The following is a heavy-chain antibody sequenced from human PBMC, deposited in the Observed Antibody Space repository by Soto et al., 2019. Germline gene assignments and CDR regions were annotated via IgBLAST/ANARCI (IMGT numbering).Heavy chain of an antibody. D-gene: IGHD6-6*01. J-gene: IGHJ4*02. CDR3: ARGGLSSSSFY. Sequence: GGSLRLSCAASGFTFSDHYMSWIRQAPGKGLEWISYISSSGSTIYYADSMKGRFTISRDNAKNSLYLQMNSLRADDTAVYYCARGGLSSSSFYWGQGTLVTVSS. CDR1: GFTFSDHY. CDR2: ISSSGSTI. V-gene: IGHV3-11*01.